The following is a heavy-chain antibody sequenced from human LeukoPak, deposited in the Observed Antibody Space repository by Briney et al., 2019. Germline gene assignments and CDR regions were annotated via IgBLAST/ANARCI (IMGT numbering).Heavy chain of an antibody. CDR3: ASGYQIVS. CDR1: GGSISNYY. J-gene: IGHJ5*02. CDR2: IYYGGTT. Sequence: PSETLSLTCTVSGGSISNYYWSWIRQPPGKGLEWIGYIYYGGTTDYSPSLKSRVTISVDTSKNQFSLTVRSVTAADTAVYYCASGYQIVSWGQGTLVSVSS. D-gene: IGHD2/OR15-2a*01. V-gene: IGHV4-59*01.